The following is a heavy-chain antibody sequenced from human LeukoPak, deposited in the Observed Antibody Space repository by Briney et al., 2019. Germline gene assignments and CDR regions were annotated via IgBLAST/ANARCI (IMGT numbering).Heavy chain of an antibody. V-gene: IGHV3-11*04. Sequence: GGSLILSCAASGFTFSDYYMNWIRQAPGKGLEWISYISSSGSIIYHADSVKGRFTISRDNAKKSLYLQMNSLRAEDTAVYYCAELGITMIGGVWGKGTTVTISS. D-gene: IGHD3-10*02. CDR2: ISSSGSII. CDR3: AELGITMIGGV. CDR1: GFTFSDYY. J-gene: IGHJ6*04.